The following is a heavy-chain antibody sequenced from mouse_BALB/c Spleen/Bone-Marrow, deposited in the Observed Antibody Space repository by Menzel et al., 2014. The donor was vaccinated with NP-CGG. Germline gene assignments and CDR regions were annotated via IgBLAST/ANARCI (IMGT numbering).Heavy chain of an antibody. CDR2: IRNKANGYTT. J-gene: IGHJ2*01. Sequence: EVQLVESGGGLVQPGGSLRLSCATSGFTFTDYYMNWVRQPPGKALEWLGFIRNKANGYTTEYSASVKGRFTVSRDNSQNILYLQMNTLRAEDSATYYCARHQERVLFDYWGQGTTLTVSS. V-gene: IGHV7-3*02. CDR1: GFTFTDYY. CDR3: ARHQERVLFDY.